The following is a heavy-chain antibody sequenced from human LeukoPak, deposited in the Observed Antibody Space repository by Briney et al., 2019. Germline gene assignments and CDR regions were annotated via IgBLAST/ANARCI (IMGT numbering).Heavy chain of an antibody. J-gene: IGHJ5*02. D-gene: IGHD3-10*01. CDR1: GYTFTSCA. V-gene: IGHV1-18*01. CDR3: ARGEGNYYASGSGVDP. CDR2: ISAYNGNT. Sequence: ASVKVSCKASGYTFTSCAISWVRQAPGQGLEWMGWISAYNGNTNYAQKLQGRVTMTTDTSTSTAYMELRSLRSDDTAVYYCARGEGNYYASGSGVDPWGQGTLVTVSS.